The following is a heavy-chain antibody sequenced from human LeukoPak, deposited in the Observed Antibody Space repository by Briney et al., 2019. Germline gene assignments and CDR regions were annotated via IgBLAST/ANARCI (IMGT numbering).Heavy chain of an antibody. CDR1: GLTFSNVW. D-gene: IGHD3-10*01. CDR2: IKSKTHGGTT. J-gene: IGHJ3*02. Sequence: KPGGSLRLSCVVSGLTFSNVWMSWVRQAPGKGLEWVGRIKSKTHGGTTDYAAPVYGRFTVSRDDSKNTLYLQMNSLQTEDTAVYYCAKDRGYGSGSPSAFDIWGQGTMVIVSS. V-gene: IGHV3-15*01. CDR3: AKDRGYGSGSPSAFDI.